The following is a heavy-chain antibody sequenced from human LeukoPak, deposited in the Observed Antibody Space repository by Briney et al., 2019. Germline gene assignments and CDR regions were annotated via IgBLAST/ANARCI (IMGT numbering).Heavy chain of an antibody. Sequence: ASVKVSCKASGYTFTGYYMHWVRQAPGQGLEWMGWINPNSGGTNYAQKFQGRVTITRNTSISTAYMELSSLRSEDTAVYFCAKSPVSSCRGSFCYPFDYWGQGNLVTVSS. V-gene: IGHV1-2*02. CDR3: AKSPVSSCRGSFCYPFDY. J-gene: IGHJ4*02. CDR1: GYTFTGYY. D-gene: IGHD2-15*01. CDR2: INPNSGGT.